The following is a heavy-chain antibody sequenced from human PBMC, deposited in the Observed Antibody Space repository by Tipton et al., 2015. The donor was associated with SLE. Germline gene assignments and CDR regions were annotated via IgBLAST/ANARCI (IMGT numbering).Heavy chain of an antibody. V-gene: IGHV3-30*19. CDR3: AREREGYDSPDY. CDR2: ISYDGSNK. J-gene: IGHJ4*02. Sequence: QLVQSGGGVVQPGGSLRLSCAASGFTFSSYGMHWVRQAPGKGLEWVAVISYDGSNKYYADSVKGRFTISRDNSKNTLYLQMNSLRAEDTAVYYCAREREGYDSPDYWGQGTLVTVSS. D-gene: IGHD3-22*01. CDR1: GFTFSSYG.